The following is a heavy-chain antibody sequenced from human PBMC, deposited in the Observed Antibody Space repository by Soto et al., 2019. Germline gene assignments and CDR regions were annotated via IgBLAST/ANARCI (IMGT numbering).Heavy chain of an antibody. Sequence: XETLSLTSAVYGGSFSGYYWSWMRQPPGKGLEWIGEINHSGSTNYNPSLKSRVTISVDTSKNQFSLKLSSVTAADTAVYYCARGSGRDGYNRGNWFDPWGQGTLVTVSS. D-gene: IGHD5-12*01. CDR2: INHSGST. J-gene: IGHJ5*02. V-gene: IGHV4-34*01. CDR3: ARGSGRDGYNRGNWFDP. CDR1: GGSFSGYY.